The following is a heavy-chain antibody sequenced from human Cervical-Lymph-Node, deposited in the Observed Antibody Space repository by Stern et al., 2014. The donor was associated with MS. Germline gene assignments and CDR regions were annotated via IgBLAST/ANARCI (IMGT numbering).Heavy chain of an antibody. V-gene: IGHV4-39*01. Sequence: VQLVESCPGLVKPSGTLSLTCTISGGSMKSRRYYWVWIRQPPGKGLEWIGSVYYDGSTYYHPSLTSRVTISEDTSKKQFSLDVSSATAADTAVYYCARSQDIVVVSAATVEGYYYFGMDVWGQGTTVTVSS. CDR3: ARSQDIVVVSAATVEGYYYFGMDV. D-gene: IGHD2-2*01. CDR2: VYYDGST. CDR1: GGSMKSRRYY. J-gene: IGHJ6*02.